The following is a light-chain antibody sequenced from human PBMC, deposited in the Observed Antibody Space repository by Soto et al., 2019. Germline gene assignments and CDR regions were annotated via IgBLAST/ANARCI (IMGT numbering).Light chain of an antibody. Sequence: DIQMTQSPSTLSASVGDRVTITCRANQSISTWLAWYQQEPGKAPKLLIYKASHLDSGVPSRFSGSGSGTEFTPTISSLQPDDFVTYYCQQYNSYSRTFGQGTKVEIK. CDR3: QQYNSYSRT. V-gene: IGKV1-5*03. J-gene: IGKJ1*01. CDR2: KAS. CDR1: QSISTW.